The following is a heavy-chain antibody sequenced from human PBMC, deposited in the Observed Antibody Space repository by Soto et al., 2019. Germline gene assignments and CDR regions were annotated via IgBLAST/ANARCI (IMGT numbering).Heavy chain of an antibody. D-gene: IGHD2-21*02. CDR2: VYYTGST. CDR3: VRTARQGAVAPHWFDR. CDR1: GASIRSTDYY. Sequence: SETLSLTCTVSGASIRSTDYYWSWIRQAPGKGLEWIGYVYYTGSTYHNPSLMSRLTISVDTSKNQFSLKLNSVTAAETAVYYCVRTARQGAVAPHWFDRWGQGTQVTVSS. V-gene: IGHV4-30-4*01. J-gene: IGHJ5*02.